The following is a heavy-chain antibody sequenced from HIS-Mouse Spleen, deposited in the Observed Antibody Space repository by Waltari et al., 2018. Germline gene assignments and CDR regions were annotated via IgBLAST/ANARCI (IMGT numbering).Heavy chain of an antibody. CDR3: ARRRTGTLGAFDI. CDR2: ISYDGSNK. D-gene: IGHD3-10*01. V-gene: IGHV3-30*04. J-gene: IGHJ3*02. Sequence: QVQLVESGGGVVQSGRSLRLSCAASGFTFSSYAMHWVRQAPGKGLEWVAVISYDGSNKYYADSVKGRFTISRDNSKNTLYLQMNSLRAEDTAVYYCARRRTGTLGAFDIWGQGTMVTVSS. CDR1: GFTFSSYA.